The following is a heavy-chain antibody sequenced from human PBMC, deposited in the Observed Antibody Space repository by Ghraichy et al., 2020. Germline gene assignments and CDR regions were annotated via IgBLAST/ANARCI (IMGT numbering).Heavy chain of an antibody. CDR1: GFTFSNYA. Sequence: LSLTCAASGFTFSNYAMNWVRQAPGKGLEWVSGIIGDGGTTFHADSVRGRFTLSRDNSKNTLYLQMNSLRVEDTAVYYCAKGYGMDVWGQGTTVTVSS. J-gene: IGHJ6*02. CDR2: IIGDGGTT. CDR3: AKGYGMDV. D-gene: IGHD2-15*01. V-gene: IGHV3-23*01.